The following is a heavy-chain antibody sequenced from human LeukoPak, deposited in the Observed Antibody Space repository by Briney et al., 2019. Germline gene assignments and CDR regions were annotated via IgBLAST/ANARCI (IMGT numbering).Heavy chain of an antibody. CDR3: AXGXXXXXIER. CDR2: IYYSGVT. Sequence: SETLSLTCTVSGGSISSYYWTWIRQPPGKGLEWIGYIYYSGVTNYNPSLMSRVTISVDTSKNQFSLKLNSVTAADTAVYYCAXGXXXXXIERWXXXXLVTVSS. J-gene: IGHJ4*02. CDR1: GGSISSYY. D-gene: IGHD6-25*01. V-gene: IGHV4-59*01.